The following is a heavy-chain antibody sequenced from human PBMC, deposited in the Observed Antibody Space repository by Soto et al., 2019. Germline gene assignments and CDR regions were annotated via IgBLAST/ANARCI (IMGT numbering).Heavy chain of an antibody. J-gene: IGHJ3*02. V-gene: IGHV1-69*13. CDR1: GGTFSSYA. Sequence: SVKVSCKASGGTFSSYAISWVRQAPGRGLEWMGGIIPIFGTANYAQKFQGRVTITADESTSTAYMELSSLRSEDTAVYYCARGGTVVVVAATRAFDIWGQGTMVTVSS. CDR3: ARGGTVVVVAATRAFDI. D-gene: IGHD2-15*01. CDR2: IIPIFGTA.